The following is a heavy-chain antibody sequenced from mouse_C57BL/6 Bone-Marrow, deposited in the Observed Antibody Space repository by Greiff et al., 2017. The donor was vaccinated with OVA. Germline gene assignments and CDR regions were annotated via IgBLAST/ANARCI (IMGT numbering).Heavy chain of an antibody. V-gene: IGHV1-50*01. Sequence: QVQLQQPGAELVKPGASVKLSCKASGYTFTSYWMQWVKQRPGQGLEWIGEIDPSDSYTNYNQKFKGKATLTVDTSSSTAYMQLSSLTSEDSAVYYCARRRAYRYCDVWGTGTTVTVSS. D-gene: IGHD6-5*01. CDR2: IDPSDSYT. J-gene: IGHJ1*03. CDR3: ARRRAYRYCDV. CDR1: GYTFTSYW.